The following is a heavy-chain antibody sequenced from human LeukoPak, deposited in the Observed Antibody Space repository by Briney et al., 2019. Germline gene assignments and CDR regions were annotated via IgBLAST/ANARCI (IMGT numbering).Heavy chain of an antibody. CDR1: GFTFSSYE. CDR2: IGGDGRRK. J-gene: IGHJ4*02. V-gene: IGHV3-7*01. D-gene: IGHD4-11*01. Sequence: GGSLRLSCAASGFTFSSYEMNWVRQAPGKGLEWLANIGGDGRRKFYEDSVEGRFTISRDNAESSLYLQMNNLRVEDTAVYYCVRLYDDYTNGHFDSWGQGTLVTVSS. CDR3: VRLYDDYTNGHFDS.